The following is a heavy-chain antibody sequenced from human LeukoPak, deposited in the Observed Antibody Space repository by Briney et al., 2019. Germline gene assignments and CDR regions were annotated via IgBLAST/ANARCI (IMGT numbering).Heavy chain of an antibody. J-gene: IGHJ6*03. D-gene: IGHD3-10*01. Sequence: PSETLSLTCTVSNDSIITNYYWAWIRQPPGKGLEWIGSVYHSGSSSYNASLKSRVTISVDTSKNQFSLKLSSVTAADTAVYYCARTTMVRGTYYMDVWGKGTTVTISS. CDR3: ARTTMVRGTYYMDV. CDR1: NDSIITNYY. V-gene: IGHV4-38-2*02. CDR2: VYHSGSS.